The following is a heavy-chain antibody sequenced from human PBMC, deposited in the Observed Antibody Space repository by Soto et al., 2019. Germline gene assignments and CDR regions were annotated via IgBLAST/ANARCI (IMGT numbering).Heavy chain of an antibody. CDR3: AHNNYYGSGSVY. J-gene: IGHJ4*02. V-gene: IGHV2-5*02. CDR2: IYWDNDK. Sequence: QITLKESGPTLVKPTQTLTLTCAFSGFSLKTRGVGVGWIRQPPGKALEWLALIYWDNDKRYSPSLKSRLTITKDTPKNHVVLMMTDMDPVDTATYYCAHNNYYGSGSVYWGQGTLVTVSS. CDR1: GFSLKTRGVG. D-gene: IGHD3-10*01.